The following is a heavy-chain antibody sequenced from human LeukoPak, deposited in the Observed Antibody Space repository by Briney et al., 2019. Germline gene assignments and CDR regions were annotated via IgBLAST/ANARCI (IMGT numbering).Heavy chain of an antibody. Sequence: GASVKVSCKASGGTFSSYAISWVRQAPGQGLEWMGGIIPIFGTANYAQKFQGRATITADESTSTAYMELSGLRSEDTAVYYCARVEVLWFGEHWYFDLWGRGTLVTVSS. CDR1: GGTFSSYA. D-gene: IGHD3-10*01. CDR3: ARVEVLWFGEHWYFDL. V-gene: IGHV1-69*13. CDR2: IIPIFGTA. J-gene: IGHJ2*01.